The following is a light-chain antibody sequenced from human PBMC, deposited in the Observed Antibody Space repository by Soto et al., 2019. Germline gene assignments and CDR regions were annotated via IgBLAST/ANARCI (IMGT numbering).Light chain of an antibody. CDR2: DVS. J-gene: IGKJ2*01. Sequence: EIVLTQSPATLSLSPGGGATLSCRASQSISSYLAWYQQKPGQAPRLLIYDVSNRASGIPARFSGSGSGTDITLTISNVEPEDIAVYFCQQRSSWPPTYTFGQGTKLEI. V-gene: IGKV3-11*01. CDR3: QQRSSWPPTYT. CDR1: QSISSY.